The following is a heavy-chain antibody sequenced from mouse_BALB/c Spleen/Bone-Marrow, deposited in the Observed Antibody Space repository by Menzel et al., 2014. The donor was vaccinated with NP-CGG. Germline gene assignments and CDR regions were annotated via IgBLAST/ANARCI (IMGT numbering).Heavy chain of an antibody. V-gene: IGHV14-3*02. CDR1: GFNIXDTY. CDR2: IDPANGNT. J-gene: IGHJ4*01. Sequence: EVQLQQSGAELVKPGASVKLSCTASGFNIXDTYMHWVKQRPEQGLEWIGRIDPANGNTKYDPKFQGKATITADTSSNTAYLQLSRLTSEDTAVYYCAGASYYAMDYWGQGTSVTVSS. CDR3: AGASYYAMDY.